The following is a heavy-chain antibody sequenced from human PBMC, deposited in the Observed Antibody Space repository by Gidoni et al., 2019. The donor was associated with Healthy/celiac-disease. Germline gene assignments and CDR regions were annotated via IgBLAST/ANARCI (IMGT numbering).Heavy chain of an antibody. J-gene: IGHJ6*02. Sequence: QVQLVESGGGVVQPGRSRRLSCAASGFTVSSYGRHGVRQAPGKGLECVAVISYDGSNKYYADSVKGRFTISRDNSKNTLYLQMNSLRAEDTAVYYCAKDRPEMATGFYYYYYGMDVWGQGTTVTVSS. D-gene: IGHD5-12*01. CDR2: ISYDGSNK. V-gene: IGHV3-30*18. CDR3: AKDRPEMATGFYYYYYGMDV. CDR1: GFTVSSYG.